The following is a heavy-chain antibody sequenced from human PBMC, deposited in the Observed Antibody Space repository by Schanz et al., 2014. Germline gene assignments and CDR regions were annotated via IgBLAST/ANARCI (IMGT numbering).Heavy chain of an antibody. CDR1: GFSFSNYS. V-gene: IGHV3-23*04. D-gene: IGHD1-26*01. CDR2: ISGRSGTT. Sequence: EVHLVESGGSLVQPGGSLRLSCVASGFSFSNYSMNWVRQAPGKGLEWVSTISGRSGTTNYADSVKGWFSISRDNSKNTLYLQMNNLRAEDTAVYYCARDRVGASSYFDYWGQGTLXTVSS. CDR3: ARDRVGASSYFDY. J-gene: IGHJ4*02.